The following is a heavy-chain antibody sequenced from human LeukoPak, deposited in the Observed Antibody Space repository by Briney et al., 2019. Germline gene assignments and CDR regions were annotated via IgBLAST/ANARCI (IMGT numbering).Heavy chain of an antibody. CDR1: GFTFSSYA. J-gene: IGHJ4*02. CDR2: ITGSGDST. V-gene: IGHV3-23*01. CDR3: AKDHGYSSSGGFVY. D-gene: IGHD6-13*01. Sequence: PGGSLRLSCAASGFTFSSYAMSWVRQAPGKGLESVSTITGSGDSTYYADSVKGRFTISRDNSKNTLYLQMNDLRAEDTAVYYCAKDHGYSSSGGFVYWGQGTLVTVSS.